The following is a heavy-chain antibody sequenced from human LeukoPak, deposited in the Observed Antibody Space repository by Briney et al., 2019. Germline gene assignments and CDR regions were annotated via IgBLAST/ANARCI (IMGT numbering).Heavy chain of an antibody. CDR3: ARDFHDPSGSYSDCFDP. V-gene: IGHV1-18*01. D-gene: IGHD6-19*01. J-gene: IGHJ5*02. Sequence: GASVKVSCKASGYMFNSFGVSWVRQAPGQGLEWMGWISGNDGRADYAEKFQCRVTMTSDTSTSTVYVELRRLRSDDTAVYYCARDFHDPSGSYSDCFDPWGQGPLVPVSS. CDR1: GYMFNSFG. CDR2: ISGNDGRA.